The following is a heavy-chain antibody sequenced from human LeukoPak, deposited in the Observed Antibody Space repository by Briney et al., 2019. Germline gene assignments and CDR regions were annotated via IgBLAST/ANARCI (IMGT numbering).Heavy chain of an antibody. J-gene: IGHJ4*02. CDR2: IYYSGST. CDR1: GGPISSGGYY. CDR3: ARVSGDYGGY. V-gene: IGHV4-31*03. D-gene: IGHD4-17*01. Sequence: SETLSLTCTVSGGPISSGGYYWSWIRQHPGKGLEWIGYIYYSGSTYYNPSLKSRVTISVDTSKNQFSLKLSSVTAADTAVYYCARVSGDYGGYWGQGTLVTVSS.